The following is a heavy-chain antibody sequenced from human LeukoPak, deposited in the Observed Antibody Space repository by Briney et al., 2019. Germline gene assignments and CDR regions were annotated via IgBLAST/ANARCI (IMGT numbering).Heavy chain of an antibody. J-gene: IGHJ4*02. CDR2: IIPIFGTA. CDR3: ARDRMYYDFWSGYYDSREFDY. D-gene: IGHD3-3*01. CDR1: GGTFSSYA. Sequence: GASVKVSCKASGGTFSSYAISWVRQAPGQGLEWMGGIIPIFGTANYAQKFQGRVTITADESTSTAYMELSSLRSEDTAVYYCARDRMYYDFWSGYYDSREFDYWGQGTLVTVPS. V-gene: IGHV1-69*13.